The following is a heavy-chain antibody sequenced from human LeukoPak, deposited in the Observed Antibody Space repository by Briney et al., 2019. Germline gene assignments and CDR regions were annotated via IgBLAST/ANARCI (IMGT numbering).Heavy chain of an antibody. CDR3: ASEVGPFHQFDY. J-gene: IGHJ4*02. CDR1: GFIFSRYA. CDR2: INGRGAST. Sequence: GGTLRLAWAASGFIFSRYAMSWVRQAPGKGLEWVSPINGRGASTYSADSVKGRFTISRDNSKNTLYLQMNSLRAEDTAVYYCASEVGPFHQFDYWGQGPLVTVSS. D-gene: IGHD2/OR15-2a*01. V-gene: IGHV3-23*01.